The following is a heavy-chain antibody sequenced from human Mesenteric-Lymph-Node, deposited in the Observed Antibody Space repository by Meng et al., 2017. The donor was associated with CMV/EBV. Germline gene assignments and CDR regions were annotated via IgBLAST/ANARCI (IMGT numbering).Heavy chain of an antibody. Sequence: QGQIPQWGPGLVEPFETLSVTRAGYGGSFSCYYRNWIRQSPEKGLEWIGEINHSGSTTYNPSFTSRIIISVDTSTNQISLNMSSVTAADTAVYYCARGSSYDILTGYFDYWGQGALVTVSS. D-gene: IGHD3-9*01. CDR1: GGSFSCYY. V-gene: IGHV4-34*01. CDR3: ARGSSYDILTGYFDY. J-gene: IGHJ4*02. CDR2: INHSGST.